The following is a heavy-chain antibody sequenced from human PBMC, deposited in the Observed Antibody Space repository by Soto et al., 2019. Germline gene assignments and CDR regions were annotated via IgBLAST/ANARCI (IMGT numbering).Heavy chain of an antibody. D-gene: IGHD2-15*01. CDR2: IYKSATA. CDR3: ARGRYCLTGRCFPNWFDS. V-gene: IGHV4-30-4*01. J-gene: IGHJ5*01. CDR1: GDSISTVDYF. Sequence: QVQLLESGPGLVKPSQTLSLTCSVSGDSISTVDYFWAWVRQPPGRALAYIGYIYKSATAYYNPSFESRVAISLDTSKSQFSLNVTSLTAADTAVYFCARGRYCLTGRCFPNWFDSWGQGTLVTVSS.